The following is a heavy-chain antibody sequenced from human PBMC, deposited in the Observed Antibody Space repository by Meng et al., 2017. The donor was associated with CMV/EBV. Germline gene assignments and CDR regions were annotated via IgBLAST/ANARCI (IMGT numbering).Heavy chain of an antibody. CDR3: ARYSGDYFYFDY. Sequence: SETLSLTCIVSGYSISSGYYWTWVRQPPGKELEWIATINHRGSTYYNPSLKSRVTISVDTSKNQFSLKLSSVTAADTALYYCARYSGDYFYFDYWGQGTLVTVSS. J-gene: IGHJ4*02. D-gene: IGHD4-17*01. CDR1: GYSISSGYY. V-gene: IGHV4-38-2*02. CDR2: INHRGST.